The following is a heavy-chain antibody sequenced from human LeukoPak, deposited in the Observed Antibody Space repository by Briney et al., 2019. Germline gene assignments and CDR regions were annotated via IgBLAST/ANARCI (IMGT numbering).Heavy chain of an antibody. Sequence: GGSLRLSCAASGFTFSSYWMSWVRQAPGKGLEWVANIKQDGSEKSYVDSVKGRFTISRDNAKNSLYLQMNSLRAEDTAVYYCARDGFGELFSLYYYYGMDVWGQGTTVTVSS. J-gene: IGHJ6*02. CDR2: IKQDGSEK. CDR1: GFTFSSYW. V-gene: IGHV3-7*01. CDR3: ARDGFGELFSLYYYYGMDV. D-gene: IGHD3-10*01.